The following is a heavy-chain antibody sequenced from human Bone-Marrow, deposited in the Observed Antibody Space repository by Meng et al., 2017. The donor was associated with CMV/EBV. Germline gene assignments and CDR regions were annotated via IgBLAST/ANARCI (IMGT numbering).Heavy chain of an antibody. D-gene: IGHD2-2*01. Sequence: ASVKVSCKASGYTFTGYYMHWVRQAPGQGLEWMGWINPNSGGTNYAQKFQGRVTMTRDTSISTAYMELSRLRSDDTAVYYCARSLFIVVVPAGWFDPWGQGNLVTVDS. J-gene: IGHJ5*02. CDR1: GYTFTGYY. V-gene: IGHV1-2*02. CDR2: INPNSGGT. CDR3: ARSLFIVVVPAGWFDP.